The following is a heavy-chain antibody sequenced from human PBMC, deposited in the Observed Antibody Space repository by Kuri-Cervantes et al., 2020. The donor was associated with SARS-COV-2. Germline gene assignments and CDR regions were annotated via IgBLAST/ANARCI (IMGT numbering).Heavy chain of an antibody. CDR1: GFTFSSYA. V-gene: IGHV3-30-3*01. CDR3: TREMAGDYYYMDV. Sequence: GESLKIPCAASGFTFSSYAMHWVRQAPGKGLEWVAVISYDGSNKYYADSVKGRFTISRDNSKNTLYLQMNSLRAEDTAVYYCTREMAGDYYYMDVWGKGTTVTVSS. CDR2: ISYDGSNK. J-gene: IGHJ6*03. D-gene: IGHD5-24*01.